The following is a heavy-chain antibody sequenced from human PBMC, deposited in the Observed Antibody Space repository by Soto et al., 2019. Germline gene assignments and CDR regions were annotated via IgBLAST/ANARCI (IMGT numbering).Heavy chain of an antibody. Sequence: QITLKESGPTLVKPTQTLTLTCTFSGFSLSTSGVGVGWIRQPPGKALEWLALIYWDDDKRYSPSLKSRLTITQDSSTNQVLPTMTNMDPVDPAAYYGAQTYYGILTGYPEYFQHWGQGTLVTVSS. D-gene: IGHD3-9*01. CDR2: IYWDDDK. J-gene: IGHJ1*01. V-gene: IGHV2-5*02. CDR3: AQTYYGILTGYPEYFQH. CDR1: GFSLSTSGVG.